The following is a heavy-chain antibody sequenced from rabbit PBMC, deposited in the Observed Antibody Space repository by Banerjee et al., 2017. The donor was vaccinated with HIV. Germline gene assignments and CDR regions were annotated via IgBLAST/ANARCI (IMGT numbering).Heavy chain of an antibody. Sequence: QEQLKETGGGLVQPGGSLTLSCKASGFDLSSYAMNWVRQAPGKGLEWIGYIDPVFGRTYYGPWVNARFTFSSHNAQNTLYLQLNSLTAADTATYFCAREQYAGYAGYGLWGPGTLVTVS. V-gene: IGHV1S47*01. J-gene: IGHJ6*01. CDR1: GFDLSSYA. CDR2: IDPVFGRT. CDR3: AREQYAGYAGYGL. D-gene: IGHD7-1*01.